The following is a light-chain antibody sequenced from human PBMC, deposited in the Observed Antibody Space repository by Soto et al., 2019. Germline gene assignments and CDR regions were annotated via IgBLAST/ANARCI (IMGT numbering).Light chain of an antibody. J-gene: IGKJ5*01. CDR1: QDISDY. CDR3: QQSYSNVIT. Sequence: DIQMTQSPSSLSASVGDRVTITCRASQDISDYLTWYQQRPGNAPKVLVYGASSVQSGVPSRFRGSGAGTDFTHTITTLQPEDFGTYYCQQSYSNVITFGQGTRLEIK. V-gene: IGKV1-39*01. CDR2: GAS.